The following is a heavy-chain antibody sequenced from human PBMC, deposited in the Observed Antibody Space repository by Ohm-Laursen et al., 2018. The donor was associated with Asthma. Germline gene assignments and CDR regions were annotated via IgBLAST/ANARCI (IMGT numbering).Heavy chain of an antibody. V-gene: IGHV4-39*01. CDR2: VYYSGTS. J-gene: IGHJ4*02. CDR3: ARHGATYFNPCGYLCIFED. CDR1: GGSISSSSYY. Sequence: SETLSLTCTVSGGSISSSSYYWGWVRQSPGKGLEWIGSVYYSGTSHYNDLLRKRVAMSVDRANNQFSLKLTSVTAADTAVYYCARHGATYFNPCGYLCIFEDWGQGALITVSS. D-gene: IGHD2/OR15-2a*01.